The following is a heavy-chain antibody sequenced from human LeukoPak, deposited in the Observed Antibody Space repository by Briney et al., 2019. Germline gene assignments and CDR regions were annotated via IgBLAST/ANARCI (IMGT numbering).Heavy chain of an antibody. V-gene: IGHV3-53*01. CDR2: IYTGGST. Sequence: GGSLRLSCAASGFTFSTYSMNWVRQAPGKGLEWVSVIYTGGSTYYADSVEGRFTISRDNSKNTLYLLMNSLRAEDTAVYYCARGIPYFDYWGQGTLVTVSS. CDR3: ARGIPYFDY. CDR1: GFTFSTYS. J-gene: IGHJ4*02.